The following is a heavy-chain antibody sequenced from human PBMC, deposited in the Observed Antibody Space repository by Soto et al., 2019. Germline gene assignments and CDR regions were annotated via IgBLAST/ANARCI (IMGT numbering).Heavy chain of an antibody. J-gene: IGHJ4*02. CDR1: GFPFSSYW. CDR3: ARNAH. V-gene: IGHV3-7*01. Sequence: GGSLRLSCAASGFPFSSYWMSWVRQAPGNVLEWLSKIKQDGSEKCYVDSVKGRFTISRDNAKNSLYLQMNSLRAEDTAVYHCARNAHWGQGTVVTVSS. CDR2: IKQDGSEK. D-gene: IGHD2-2*01.